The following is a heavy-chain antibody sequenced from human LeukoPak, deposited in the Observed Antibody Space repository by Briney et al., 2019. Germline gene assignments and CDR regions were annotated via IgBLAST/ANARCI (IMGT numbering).Heavy chain of an antibody. D-gene: IGHD6-6*01. J-gene: IGHJ4*02. CDR1: GFTFSGYS. V-gene: IGHV3-21*01. CDR2: ISSSSSYI. Sequence: GGSLRLSCAASGFTFSGYSMNWVRQAPGKGLEWVSSISSSSSYIYYADSVKGRFTISRDNAKNSLYLQMNSLRAEDTAVYYCASSSSRTLLPGYWGQGTLVTVSS. CDR3: ASSSSRTLLPGY.